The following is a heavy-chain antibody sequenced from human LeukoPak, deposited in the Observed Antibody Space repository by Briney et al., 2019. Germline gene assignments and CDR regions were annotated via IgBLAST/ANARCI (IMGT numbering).Heavy chain of an antibody. CDR2: IWYDGSNK. CDR1: GFTFSSYG. J-gene: IGHJ4*02. D-gene: IGHD1-20*01. V-gene: IGHV3-33*01. Sequence: PGRSLRLSCAASGFTFSSYGMHWVRQAPGKGLEWVAVIWYDGSNKYYADSVKGRFTISRDNSKNTLYLQMNSLRAEDTAVYYCARGGGITGTFTYWGQGTLVTVSS. CDR3: ARGGGITGTFTY.